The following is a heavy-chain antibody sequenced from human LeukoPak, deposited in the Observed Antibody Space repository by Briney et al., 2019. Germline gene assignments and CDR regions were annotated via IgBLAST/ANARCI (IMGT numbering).Heavy chain of an antibody. CDR2: IYYTGST. CDR1: GASISGSGYY. CDR3: VKSGGYGLIDY. D-gene: IGHD1-26*01. Sequence: PSETLSLTCAVSGASISGSGYYLGWIRQPPGKGLEWIGNIYYTGSTYYNASLQSRVTISIDTSKNQLSLRLNSVTAADAAMYYCVKSGGYGLIDYWGQGTLVTVSS. V-gene: IGHV4-39*01. J-gene: IGHJ4*02.